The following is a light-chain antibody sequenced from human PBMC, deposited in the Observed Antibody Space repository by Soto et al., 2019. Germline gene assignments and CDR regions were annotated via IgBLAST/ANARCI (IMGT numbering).Light chain of an antibody. J-gene: IGLJ2*01. V-gene: IGLV2-14*01. CDR2: AVS. CDR3: SSYTSSSGVV. CDR1: SSDVGGYNF. Sequence: QPVLTQPASVSGSPGQSITISCTGTSSDVGGYNFVSWYQQYPGKAPRLMIYAVSNRPSGVSNRFSGSKSGNTASLTISGLQAEDEADYYCSSYTSSSGVVFGGGTKLTVL.